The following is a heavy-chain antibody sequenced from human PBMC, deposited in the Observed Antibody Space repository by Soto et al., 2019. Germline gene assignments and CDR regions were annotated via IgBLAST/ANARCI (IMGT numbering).Heavy chain of an antibody. J-gene: IGHJ6*02. CDR2: ITGSGDST. Sequence: EVHLLESGGGLVQPGGSLRLSCAASGFTFSIYAMSWVRQAPGKGLEWVSTITGSGDSTYNTDSVKGRFTISRDNSKNTLYLQMNSLRAEDTAVYYCAKRLKGPFGRAVMLNNYYGMDVWGQGTTVTVSS. CDR3: AKRLKGPFGRAVMLNNYYGMDV. D-gene: IGHD3-10*01. V-gene: IGHV3-23*01. CDR1: GFTFSIYA.